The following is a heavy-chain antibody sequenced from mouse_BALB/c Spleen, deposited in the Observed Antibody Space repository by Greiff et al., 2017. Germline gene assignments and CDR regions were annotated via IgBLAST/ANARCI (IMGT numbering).Heavy chain of an antibody. J-gene: IGHJ3*01. CDR2: IDPANGNT. D-gene: IGHD2-4*01. Sequence: EVQLQQSGAELVKPGASVKLSCTASGFNIKDTYMHWVKQRPEQGLEWIGRIDPANGNTKYDQKFQGKATITADTSSNTAYLQLSSLTSEDTAVYYCAILYDYDDGFAYWGQGTLVTVSA. V-gene: IGHV14-3*02. CDR1: GFNIKDTY. CDR3: AILYDYDDGFAY.